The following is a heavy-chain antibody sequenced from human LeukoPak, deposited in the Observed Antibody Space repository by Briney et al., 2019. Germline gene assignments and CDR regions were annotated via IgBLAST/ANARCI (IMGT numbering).Heavy chain of an antibody. Sequence: SETLSLTCTVSGGSISSYYWSWFRQPAGKGLEWIGRIYTSGSTNYNPSLKSRVTMSVDTSKNQFSLKLSSVTAADTAVYYCARDLNCSGGSCYSGWFDPRGQGTLVTVSS. CDR2: IYTSGST. CDR1: GGSISSYY. D-gene: IGHD2-15*01. CDR3: ARDLNCSGGSCYSGWFDP. V-gene: IGHV4-4*07. J-gene: IGHJ5*02.